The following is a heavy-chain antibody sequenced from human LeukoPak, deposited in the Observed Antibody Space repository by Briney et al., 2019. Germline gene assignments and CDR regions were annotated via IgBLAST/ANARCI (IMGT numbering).Heavy chain of an antibody. CDR1: GFTFSSYA. V-gene: IGHV3-48*01. D-gene: IGHD2-15*01. J-gene: IGHJ5*02. CDR2: ISSSSSTI. Sequence: PGGSLRLSCAASGFTFSSYAMSWVRQAPGKGLEWVSYISSSSSTIYYADSVKGRFTISRDNAKNSLYLQMNSLRAEDTAVYYCARDRHCSGGSCKSNWFDPWGQGTLVTVSS. CDR3: ARDRHCSGGSCKSNWFDP.